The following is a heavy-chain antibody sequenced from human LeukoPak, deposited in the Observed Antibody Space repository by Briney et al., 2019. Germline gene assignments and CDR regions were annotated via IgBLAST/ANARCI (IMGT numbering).Heavy chain of an antibody. V-gene: IGHV3-30-3*01. D-gene: IGHD3-22*01. J-gene: IGHJ3*02. Sequence: PGRSLRLSCAASGFTFSSYAMHWVRQAPGKGLEWVAVISYDGSNKYYADSVKGRLTISRDNSKNTLYLQMNSLRAEDTAVYYCARDLEPVYYYDSSAPRVRGAFDIWGQGTMVTVSS. CDR1: GFTFSSYA. CDR3: ARDLEPVYYYDSSAPRVRGAFDI. CDR2: ISYDGSNK.